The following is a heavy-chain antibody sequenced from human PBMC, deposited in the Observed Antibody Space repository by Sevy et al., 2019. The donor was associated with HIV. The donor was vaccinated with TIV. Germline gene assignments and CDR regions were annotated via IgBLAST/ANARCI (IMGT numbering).Heavy chain of an antibody. CDR3: AKAAEDGYDYDYYGMDV. V-gene: IGHV3-30*18. CDR2: ISYDGSNK. D-gene: IGHD5-12*01. CDR1: GFTFSSYG. J-gene: IGHJ6*02. Sequence: QLGGSLRLSCAASGFTFSSYGMHWVRQAPGKGLEWVAVISYDGSNKYYADSVKGRFTISRDNSKNTLYLQMNSLRAEDTAVYYCAKAAEDGYDYDYYGMDVWGQGTTVTVSS.